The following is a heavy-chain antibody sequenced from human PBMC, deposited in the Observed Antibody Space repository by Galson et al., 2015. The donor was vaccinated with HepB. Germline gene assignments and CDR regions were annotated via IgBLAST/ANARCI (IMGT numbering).Heavy chain of an antibody. CDR3: AKGYGYFDS. D-gene: IGHD1-14*01. CDR2: ITGGGEHT. CDR1: GFPFNTFA. V-gene: IGHV3-23*01. J-gene: IGHJ4*02. Sequence: SLRLSCADSGFPFNTFAMTWVRQAPGKGLEWVSVITGGGEHTYHADSVKGRLSISRDNTRNTLFLHMKSLRVDDTATYYCAKGYGYFDSWGQGTLVTVSP.